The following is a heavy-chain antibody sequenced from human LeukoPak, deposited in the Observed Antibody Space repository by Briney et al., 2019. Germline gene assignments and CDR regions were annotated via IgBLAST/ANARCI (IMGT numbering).Heavy chain of an antibody. D-gene: IGHD1-26*01. V-gene: IGHV3-53*01. CDR2: IYSSFST. CDR1: GFTFSSYG. J-gene: IGHJ4*02. Sequence: GGSLRLSCAASGFTFSSYGMHWVRQAPGKGLEWVSVIYSSFSTYYADSVKGRFTISRDNSKNTLYLQMNSLRAEDTAVYYCARNSGSYWAFDYWGQGTLVTVSS. CDR3: ARNSGSYWAFDY.